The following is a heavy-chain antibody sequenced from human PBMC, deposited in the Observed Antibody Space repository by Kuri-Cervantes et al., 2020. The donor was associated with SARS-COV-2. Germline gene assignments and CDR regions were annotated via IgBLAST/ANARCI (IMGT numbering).Heavy chain of an antibody. Sequence: KVSCKGSGYSFTSYWIGWVRQMPGKGLEWMGRIDPSDSYTNYSPSFQGHVTISADKSVSTAYLQWSSLKASDNAMYYCARHGGVGATGYFDYWGQGTLVTVSS. V-gene: IGHV5-10-1*01. CDR3: ARHGGVGATGYFDY. CDR1: GYSFTSYW. J-gene: IGHJ4*02. CDR2: IDPSDSYT. D-gene: IGHD1-26*01.